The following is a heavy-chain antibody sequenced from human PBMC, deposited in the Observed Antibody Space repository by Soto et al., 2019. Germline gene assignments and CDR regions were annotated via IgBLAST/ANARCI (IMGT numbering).Heavy chain of an antibody. CDR1: GYSFSTYW. CDR2: IDPSDSST. J-gene: IGHJ4*02. CDR3: ARHRYSSTWYLRRYYFDY. V-gene: IGHV5-10-1*01. D-gene: IGHD6-13*01. Sequence: PGESLKISCKGSGYSFSTYWISWVRQMPGKGLEWMARIDPSDSSTNYSPSFQGLVTISADKSISTSYLQWTSLKASDTAMYYCARHRYSSTWYLRRYYFDYWGQGALVTVSS.